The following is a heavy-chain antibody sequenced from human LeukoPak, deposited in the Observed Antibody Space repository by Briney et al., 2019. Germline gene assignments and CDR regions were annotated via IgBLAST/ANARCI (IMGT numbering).Heavy chain of an antibody. CDR2: INSGGRT. Sequence: PGVYLRLSSAASGFTVSSNYMSWVRQGPGQGLKWGSVINSGGRTYNADSVKGRFTASRDNSKSTPYLQMNSLRAEDTAVYYCARALTPSYDILTGYSPWVHYGMDVWGQGTTVTVSS. CDR1: GFTVSSNY. V-gene: IGHV3-66*01. CDR3: ARALTPSYDILTGYSPWVHYGMDV. D-gene: IGHD3-9*01. J-gene: IGHJ6*02.